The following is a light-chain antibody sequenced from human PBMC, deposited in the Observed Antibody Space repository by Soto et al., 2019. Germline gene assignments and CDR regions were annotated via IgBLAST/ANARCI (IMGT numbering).Light chain of an antibody. Sequence: DIQLTQSPSFLSASVGDRVTITCRASQGINNYLGLYQQKPGKAPKLLIYAASTLQSGVPSRFSGSGSGTEFTLTISSLQPEDFATYDCQQLNSYPITFGPGTKVDI. V-gene: IGKV1-9*01. CDR1: QGINNY. CDR2: AAS. CDR3: QQLNSYPIT. J-gene: IGKJ3*01.